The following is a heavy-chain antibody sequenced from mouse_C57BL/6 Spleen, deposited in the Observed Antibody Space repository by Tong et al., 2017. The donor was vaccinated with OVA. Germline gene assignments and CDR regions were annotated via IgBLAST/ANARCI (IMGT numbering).Heavy chain of an antibody. CDR3: ARGDYDYDGFDY. CDR2: ISDGGSYT. D-gene: IGHD2-4*01. Sequence: EVQLQESGGGLVKPGGTLKLSCAASGFTFSSYAMSWVRQTPEKRLEWVETISDGGSYTYYPDNVKGRFTISRDNAKNNLYLQMSHLKSEDTAMYYCARGDYDYDGFDYWGQGTTLTVSS. V-gene: IGHV5-4*01. J-gene: IGHJ2*01. CDR1: GFTFSSYA.